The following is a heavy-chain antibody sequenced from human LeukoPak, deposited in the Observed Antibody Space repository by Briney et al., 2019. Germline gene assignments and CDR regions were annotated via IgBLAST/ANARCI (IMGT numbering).Heavy chain of an antibody. V-gene: IGHV3-7*01. CDR2: ISPDGSKK. Sequence: GGSLRLSCAASGFMLSNYWVTWVRQAPGKGLEWVANISPDGSKKTYMDSVKGRFTISRDNARNYMYLQMNSLRDDDTAVYYCARNLVTEPTGDWFDPWGQGTLVTVSS. J-gene: IGHJ5*02. D-gene: IGHD3-10*01. CDR1: GFMLSNYW. CDR3: ARNLVTEPTGDWFDP.